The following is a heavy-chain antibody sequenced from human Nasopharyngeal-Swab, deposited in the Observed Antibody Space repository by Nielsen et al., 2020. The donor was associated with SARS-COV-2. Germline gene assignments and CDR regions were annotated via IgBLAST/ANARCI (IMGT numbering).Heavy chain of an antibody. V-gene: IGHV4-4*02. CDR2: IYHSGST. J-gene: IGHJ6*02. D-gene: IGHD6-6*01. Sequence: SETLSLTCAVSGGSISSSNWWCWVRQPPGKGLEWIGEIYHSGSTNYNPSLKSRVTISVDKSKNQFSLKLSSVTAADTAVYYCARHSSSSLSPSFDYYYGMDVWCQGTTVTVSS. CDR3: ARHSSSSLSPSFDYYYGMDV. CDR1: GGSISSSNW.